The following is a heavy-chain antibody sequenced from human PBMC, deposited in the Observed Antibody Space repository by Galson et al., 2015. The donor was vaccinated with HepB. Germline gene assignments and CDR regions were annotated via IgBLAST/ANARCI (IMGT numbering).Heavy chain of an antibody. V-gene: IGHV3-64*02. CDR1: GFTFSSYT. J-gene: IGHJ4*02. CDR2: ISGNGVTT. CDR3: ARERGDYGFDS. Sequence: SLRLSCAASGFTFSSYTLHWVRQAPGKGLEYVSAISGNGVTTYYADSVKGRFTISRDNSKNTLYLQMGSLRAEDMAVYYCARERGDYGFDSWGQGTLVTVSS. D-gene: IGHD4-17*01.